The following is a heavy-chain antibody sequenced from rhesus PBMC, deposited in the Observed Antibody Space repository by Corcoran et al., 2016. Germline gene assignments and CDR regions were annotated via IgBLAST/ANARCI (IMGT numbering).Heavy chain of an antibody. CDR2: IYGSGGGT. J-gene: IGHJ3*01. CDR1: GGSISDDYY. V-gene: IGHV4-106*01. D-gene: IGHD2-2*01. CDR3: ARSDQYCTSTTCYAAGGDAFDF. Sequence: QVQLQESGPGLVKPSETLSLTCAVSGGSISDDYYWSWIRQPPGKGLEWIGYIYGSGGGTNYNPSLKNRVTISLDTSKNQFSLKLSSVTAADTAVYYCARSDQYCTSTTCYAAGGDAFDFWGQGLRVTVSS.